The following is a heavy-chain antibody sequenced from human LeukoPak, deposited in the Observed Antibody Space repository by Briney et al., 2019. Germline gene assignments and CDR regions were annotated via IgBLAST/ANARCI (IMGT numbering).Heavy chain of an antibody. V-gene: IGHV3-11*01. D-gene: IGHD3-10*01. CDR3: AKDTQSITMVRGVIFDY. J-gene: IGHJ4*02. CDR1: GFTFSDYY. Sequence: PGGSLRLSCAASGFTFSDYYMSWIRQAPGKGLEWVSYISSSGSTIYYADSVKGRFTISRDNAKNSLYLQMNSLRAEDTAVYYCAKDTQSITMVRGVIFDYWGQGTLVTVSS. CDR2: ISSSGSTI.